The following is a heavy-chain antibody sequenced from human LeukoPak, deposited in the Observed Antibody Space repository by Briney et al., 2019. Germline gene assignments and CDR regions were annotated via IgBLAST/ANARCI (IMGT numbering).Heavy chain of an antibody. CDR2: ISYGGTNK. CDR3: AGTTVTTDAFDI. CDR1: GFTFSNYD. V-gene: IGHV3-30-3*01. J-gene: IGHJ3*02. Sequence: PGGSLRLSCAASGFTFSNYDMHWVRQAPGKGLEWVALISYGGTNKHYADSVKGRFTISRDNSKNTLYLQMNSLRAEDTAVYYCAGTTVTTDAFDIWGQGTMVTVSS. D-gene: IGHD4-17*01.